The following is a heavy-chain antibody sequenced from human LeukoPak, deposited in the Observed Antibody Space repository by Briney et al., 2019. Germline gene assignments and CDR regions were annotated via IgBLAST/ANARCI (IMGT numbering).Heavy chain of an antibody. CDR2: IYSGGST. D-gene: IGHD3-10*01. V-gene: IGHV3-66*02. J-gene: IGHJ3*02. CDR1: GFTVSSNY. CDR3: ATGRITMVRGVAFDI. Sequence: GGSLRLSCAASGFTVSSNYMSWVRQAPGKGLEWVSVIYSGGSTYYADSVKGRFTISRDNSKNTLYLQMNSLRAEDTAVYYCATGRITMVRGVAFDIWGQGTMVTVSS.